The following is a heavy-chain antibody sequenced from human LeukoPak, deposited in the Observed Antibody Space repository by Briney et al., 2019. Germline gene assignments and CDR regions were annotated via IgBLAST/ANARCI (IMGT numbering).Heavy chain of an antibody. D-gene: IGHD2-2*01. CDR2: IIPIFGTA. V-gene: IGHV1-69*01. Sequence: SVKVSCKASGGTFSSYAISWVRQAPGQGLEWMGGIIPIFGTANYAQKFQGRVTITADESTSTAYMELSSLRSEDTAVYYCAGRYCSSTSCFRTADYWGQGTLVTVSS. J-gene: IGHJ4*02. CDR3: AGRYCSSTSCFRTADY. CDR1: GGTFSSYA.